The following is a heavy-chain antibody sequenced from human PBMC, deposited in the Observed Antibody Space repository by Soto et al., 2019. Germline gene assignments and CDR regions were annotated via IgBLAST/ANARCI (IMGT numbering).Heavy chain of an antibody. J-gene: IGHJ3*02. CDR1: GGSISSGGYS. D-gene: IGHD3-22*01. CDR2: IYHSGST. CDR3: ARGSDYYDSSGYYSRVPLNAFDI. Sequence: SETLSLTCAVSGGSISSGGYSWSWIRQPPGKGLEWIGYIYHSGSTYYNPSLKSRVTISVDRSKNQFSLKLSSVTAADTAVYYCARGSDYYDSSGYYSRVPLNAFDIWGQGTMVTRLL. V-gene: IGHV4-30-2*01.